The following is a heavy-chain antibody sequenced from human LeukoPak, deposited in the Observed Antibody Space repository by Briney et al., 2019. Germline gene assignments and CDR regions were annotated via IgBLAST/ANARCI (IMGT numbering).Heavy chain of an antibody. Sequence: GGSLRLSCAASGFTFRNYVIHWVRQAPGKGLEWVAVTSSDLNVKLYTDSVKGRFTISRDNSRSTLYLQMNSLRPEDTAIYYCAREGYYGSGSPPSLYFDYWGQGTLVTVSS. D-gene: IGHD3-10*01. CDR3: AREGYYGSGSPPSLYFDY. V-gene: IGHV3-30-3*01. CDR2: TSSDLNVK. CDR1: GFTFRNYV. J-gene: IGHJ4*02.